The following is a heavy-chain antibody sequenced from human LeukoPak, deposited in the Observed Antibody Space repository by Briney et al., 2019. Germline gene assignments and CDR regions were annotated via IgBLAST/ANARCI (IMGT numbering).Heavy chain of an antibody. D-gene: IGHD5-12*01. V-gene: IGHV4-59*01. CDR3: ARGVDIVARDYYYYMDV. J-gene: IGHJ6*03. CDR1: GGSISSYY. Sequence: SETLSLTCTVSGGSISSYYWSWIRQPPGKGLEWIGYIYYSGSTNYNPSLKSRVTISVDTSKNQFSLKLSSVTAADTAVYYCARGVDIVARDYYYYMDVWGKGTTVTVSS. CDR2: IYYSGST.